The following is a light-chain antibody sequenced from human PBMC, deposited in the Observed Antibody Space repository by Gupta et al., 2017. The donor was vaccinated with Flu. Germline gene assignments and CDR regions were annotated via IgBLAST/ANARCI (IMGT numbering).Light chain of an antibody. CDR3: QQLNSFPLT. Sequence: AVGVRVTITCRASQDFGSDLAWYQQKPGKAPKLLIYTASILESGVPSRFSGSKSGTEFTLTVSSLQPEDFAGYYCQQLNSFPLTFGGGTKVEIK. CDR1: QDFGSD. V-gene: IGKV1-9*01. CDR2: TAS. J-gene: IGKJ4*01.